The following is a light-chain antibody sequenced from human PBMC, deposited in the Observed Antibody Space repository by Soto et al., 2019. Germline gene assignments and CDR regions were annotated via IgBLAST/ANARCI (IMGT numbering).Light chain of an antibody. Sequence: DIQLTQSPSFLSASVGDRATITCRASQGISSLVAWYQQKPGKAPKVLIYGAYSLQTGVPSRFSGSGSGTEFSLTISSLQPEDSETYYCQQVYSYPRTFGQGTKVDIK. CDR1: QGISSL. CDR2: GAY. J-gene: IGKJ1*01. V-gene: IGKV1-9*01. CDR3: QQVYSYPRT.